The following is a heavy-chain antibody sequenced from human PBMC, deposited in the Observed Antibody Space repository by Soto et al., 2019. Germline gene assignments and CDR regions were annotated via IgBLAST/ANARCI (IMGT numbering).Heavy chain of an antibody. D-gene: IGHD5-18*01. J-gene: IGHJ6*02. CDR1: GFTFSNHY. V-gene: IGHV3-11*01. CDR2: ISRSGRTI. Sequence: QMQLVESGGGLVEPGGSLRLSCEASGFTFSNHYMSWIRQAPGKGLEWISYISRSGRTIHYADSVKGRFTISRDNSKNSLYLQMDSLRAEDTAMYYCGRDPELWDENVATRPSTYYYGMDVWGQGTTVTVAS. CDR3: GRDPELWDENVATRPSTYYYGMDV.